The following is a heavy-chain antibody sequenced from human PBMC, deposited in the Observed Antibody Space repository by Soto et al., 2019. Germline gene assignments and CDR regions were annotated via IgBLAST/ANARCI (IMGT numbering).Heavy chain of an antibody. CDR1: GASIRSTSYY. CDR3: TRHEGGAAAHRPLDY. V-gene: IGHV4-39*01. CDR2: IYYSGST. D-gene: IGHD6-13*01. J-gene: IGHJ4*02. Sequence: QLRLQESGPGLVKPSETLSLTCSVSGASIRSTSYYWGWIRQPPGKGLEWIGSIYYSGSTHYSPSLKSRIIMSIDTSTNQFSFKLTSVTAADTAVYYCTRHEGGAAAHRPLDYWGQGALVTASS.